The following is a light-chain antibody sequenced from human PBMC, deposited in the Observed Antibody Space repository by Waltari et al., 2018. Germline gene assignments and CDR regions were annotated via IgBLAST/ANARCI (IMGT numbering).Light chain of an antibody. Sequence: EVVMTQSPATLSVSPGDRATLSCRASQSVSSNLAWYQQKPGQAPSLLIYGASTRATGIPARFSGNGSGTEFTLTISSLQSEDFAVYYCQQYNNWPPLFTFGPGTKVDMK. CDR3: QQYNNWPPLFT. CDR2: GAS. J-gene: IGKJ3*01. CDR1: QSVSSN. V-gene: IGKV3D-15*01.